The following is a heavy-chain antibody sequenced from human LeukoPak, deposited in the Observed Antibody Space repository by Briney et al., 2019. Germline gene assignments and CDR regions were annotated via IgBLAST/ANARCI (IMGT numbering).Heavy chain of an antibody. V-gene: IGHV3-30*18. J-gene: IGHJ4*02. CDR1: GFTFSSYG. CDR3: AKEIHAFGGFDH. Sequence: GGSLRLSCAVPGFTFSSYGMHWVRQAPGKGLEWVAGISKNGNSQSHADSVKGRFTISRDNSKNTLFLQMNSLRDEDTAVYYCAKEIHAFGGFDHWGQGTLVTVSS. CDR2: ISKNGNSQ. D-gene: IGHD3-10*01.